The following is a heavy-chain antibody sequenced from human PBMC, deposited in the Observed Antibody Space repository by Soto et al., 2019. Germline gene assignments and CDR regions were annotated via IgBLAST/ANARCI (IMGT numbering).Heavy chain of an antibody. Sequence: EVQLVESGGGLVQPGRSLRLSYAASGFTFDDYAMHWVRQAPGKGLEWVSGISWNSGTIVYADSVKGRFTISRDNAKNSLYLQRNSLRGEDTALYYCAKDMRGGSSSSRYYYGLDVWGQGTTVTVSS. D-gene: IGHD6-13*01. CDR1: GFTFDDYA. V-gene: IGHV3-9*01. J-gene: IGHJ6*02. CDR2: ISWNSGTI. CDR3: AKDMRGGSSSSRYYYGLDV.